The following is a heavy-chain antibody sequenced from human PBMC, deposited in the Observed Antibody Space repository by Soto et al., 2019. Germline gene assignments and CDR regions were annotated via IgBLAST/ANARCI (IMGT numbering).Heavy chain of an antibody. V-gene: IGHV1-18*01. CDR1: GYTFTSYG. CDR2: ISAYNGNR. D-gene: IGHD2-8*01. Sequence: QVQLVQSGAEVKKPGASVKVSCKASGYTFTSYGISWVRPAPGQGLAWMGWISAYNGNRKYAQKLQGSVTITTDLSTRTAYAALRSLRSDDTDVYYYSRDAAIGVNDYWGTGTLVTGSS. CDR3: SRDAAIGVNDY. J-gene: IGHJ4*02.